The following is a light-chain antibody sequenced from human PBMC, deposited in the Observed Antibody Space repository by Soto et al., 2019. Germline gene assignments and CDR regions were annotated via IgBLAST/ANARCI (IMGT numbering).Light chain of an antibody. CDR2: DVS. CDR3: SSYTSASTPVV. CDR1: GSDVGGYNY. J-gene: IGLJ2*01. V-gene: IGLV2-14*01. Sequence: QLVLTQPASVSGSPGQSITISCTGTGSDVGGYNYVSWYQQHPGKAPKVMIYDVSNRPSGVSNRFSGSKSGNTASLTISGLQAEDEADYYCSSYTSASTPVVFGGGTKVTVL.